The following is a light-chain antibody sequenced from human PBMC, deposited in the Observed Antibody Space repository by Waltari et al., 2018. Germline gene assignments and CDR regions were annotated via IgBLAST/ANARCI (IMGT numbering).Light chain of an antibody. CDR1: SSNIGAGYD. J-gene: IGLJ2*01. CDR3: QSYDSSLSVV. Sequence: QSVLTQPPSVSGAPGQRVTISCTGRSSNIGAGYDVNWYQQLPGTAPKLLIYGNGNRPSGVPDRFSGSKSDTSASLAITGLQAEDEADYYCQSYDSSLSVVFGGGTKLTVL. CDR2: GNG. V-gene: IGLV1-40*01.